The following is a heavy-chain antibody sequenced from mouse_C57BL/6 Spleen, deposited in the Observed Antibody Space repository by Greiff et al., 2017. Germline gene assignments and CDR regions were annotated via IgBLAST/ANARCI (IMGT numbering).Heavy chain of an antibody. CDR3: ARDRVTTVVAQGAMDY. J-gene: IGHJ4*01. V-gene: IGHV5-4*01. Sequence: DVQLVESGGGLVKPGGSLKLSCAASGFTFSSYAMSWVRQTPEKRLEWVATISDGGSYTYYPDNVKGRFTISRDNAKNNLYLQMSHLKSEDTAMYYCARDRVTTVVAQGAMDYWGQGTSVTVSS. CDR2: ISDGGSYT. D-gene: IGHD1-1*01. CDR1: GFTFSSYA.